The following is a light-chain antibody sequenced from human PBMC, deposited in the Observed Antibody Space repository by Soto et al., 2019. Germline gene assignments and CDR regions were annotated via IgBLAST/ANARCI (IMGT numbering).Light chain of an antibody. CDR3: QQHESSVT. V-gene: IGKV3-20*01. J-gene: IGKJ1*01. CDR1: QSVSSSF. Sequence: EIVLTQSPGSLSLSPGEGATLSCRASQSVSSSFFAWYQQKPGQAPSLLIYGASRRATGVPDRFSGSGSGTDFTLSISRLEPEDFAVYYCQQHESSVTVGQGTKVEIK. CDR2: GAS.